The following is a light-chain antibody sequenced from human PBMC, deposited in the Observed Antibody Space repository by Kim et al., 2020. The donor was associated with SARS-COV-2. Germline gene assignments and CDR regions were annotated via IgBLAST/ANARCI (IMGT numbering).Light chain of an antibody. Sequence: GQRVTIPCSGCSSNIGNNYVSWYQQLPGTAPKLLIYDNNKRPSGIPDRFSGSKSGTSAALGITGLQTGDEADFYCGTWDASLGGLVFGGGTQLTVL. CDR2: DNN. CDR1: SSNIGNNY. J-gene: IGLJ2*01. V-gene: IGLV1-51*01. CDR3: GTWDASLGGLV.